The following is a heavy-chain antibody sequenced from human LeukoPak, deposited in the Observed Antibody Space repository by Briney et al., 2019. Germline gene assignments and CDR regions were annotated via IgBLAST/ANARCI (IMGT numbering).Heavy chain of an antibody. J-gene: IGHJ4*02. CDR1: GFTFSSYA. CDR2: ISCSGVST. D-gene: IGHD3/OR15-3a*01. CDR3: AKGGDWETPYYFDY. Sequence: GGSLGLSCAASGFTFSSYAMSWVRQAPGKGLEWVAAISCSGVSTYYADSVKGRFTISRDNSKNTLYLQMTSLRAEDTAVYYCAKGGDWETPYYFDYWGQGTLVTVSS. V-gene: IGHV3-23*01.